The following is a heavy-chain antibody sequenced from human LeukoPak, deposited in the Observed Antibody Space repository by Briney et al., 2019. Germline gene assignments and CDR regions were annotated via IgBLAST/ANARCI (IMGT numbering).Heavy chain of an antibody. J-gene: IGHJ6*03. CDR3: ARSNPSKNYYMDV. V-gene: IGHV4-38-2*02. CDR2: IYHSGST. CDR1: DYSISSGFY. Sequence: SETLSLTCTVSDYSISSGFYWGWIRQPPGKGLEWIGSIYHSGSTYYNPSLKSRVTILVDTSKNQFSLKLSSVTAADTAVYYCARSNPSKNYYMDVWGKGTTVTVSS. D-gene: IGHD1-14*01.